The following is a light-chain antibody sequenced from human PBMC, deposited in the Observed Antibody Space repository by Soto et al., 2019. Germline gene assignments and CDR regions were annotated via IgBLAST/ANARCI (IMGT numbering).Light chain of an antibody. CDR2: EVS. CDR1: SSDVGCYNY. Sequence: QSVLTQPPSASGSPGQSVTISCIGTSSDVGCYNYVSWYQQHPGKAPKLMIYEVSKRPSGVPDRFSGSKSGNTASLTVSGLQAEDEADYYCSSYAASNNLGVFGGGTKVTVL. V-gene: IGLV2-8*01. J-gene: IGLJ2*01. CDR3: SSYAASNNLGV.